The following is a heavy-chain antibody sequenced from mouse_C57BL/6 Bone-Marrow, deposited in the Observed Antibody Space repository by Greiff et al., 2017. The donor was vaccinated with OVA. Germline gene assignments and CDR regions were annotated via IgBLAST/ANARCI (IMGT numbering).Heavy chain of an antibody. V-gene: IGHV5-9-1*02. Sequence: EVKVVESGEALVKPGGSLKLSCAASGFTFSSYAMSWVRQTPEQSLEWVAYIIRGGVYTYYADTVKGRFTIYRDKARNTLYLQMSSLKSEDTAMYYCTRDRYYEYEFAYWGQGTLVTVSA. CDR1: GFTFSSYA. CDR2: IIRGGVYT. J-gene: IGHJ3*01. CDR3: TRDRYYEYEFAY. D-gene: IGHD2-4*01.